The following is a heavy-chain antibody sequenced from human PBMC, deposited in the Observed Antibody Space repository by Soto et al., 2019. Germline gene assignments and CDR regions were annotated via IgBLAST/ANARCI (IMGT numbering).Heavy chain of an antibody. J-gene: IGHJ1*01. V-gene: IGHV3-30-3*01. D-gene: IGHD6-19*01. CDR3: ATLMWLCRGRGGQFQH. Sequence: QVQLVESGGGVVQPGRSLRLSCAASGFTFSSYAMHWVRQAPGKGLEWVAVISYDGSNKYYADSVKGRFTISRDNSKNTLYLQMNSLRAEDTAVYYCATLMWLCRGRGGQFQHWGQGTLVTVSS. CDR1: GFTFSSYA. CDR2: ISYDGSNK.